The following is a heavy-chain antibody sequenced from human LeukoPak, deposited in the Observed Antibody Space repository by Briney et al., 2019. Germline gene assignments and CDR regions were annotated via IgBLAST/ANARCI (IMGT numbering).Heavy chain of an antibody. CDR2: INSDGSST. D-gene: IGHD5-18*01. CDR1: GFTFSSYW. J-gene: IGHJ3*02. Sequence: GGSLRLSCAASGFTFSSYWMHWVRQAPGKGLVWVSRINSDGSSTSYADSVKGRFTISRDNAKNTLYLQMNSPRAEDTAVYYCARGRGTAMVKSAFDIWGQETMVTVSS. V-gene: IGHV3-74*01. CDR3: ARGRGTAMVKSAFDI.